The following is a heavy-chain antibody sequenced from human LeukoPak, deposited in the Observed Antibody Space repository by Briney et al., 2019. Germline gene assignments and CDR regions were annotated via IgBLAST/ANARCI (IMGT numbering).Heavy chain of an antibody. CDR3: ARVAQQLVNAFDI. Sequence: RTGGSLRLSCAASGFTFSSYSMNWVRQAPGKGLEWVSSISSSSSYIYYADSVKGRFTISRDNAKNSLYLQMNSLRAEDTAVYYCARVAQQLVNAFDIWGQGTMATVSS. J-gene: IGHJ3*02. D-gene: IGHD6-13*01. V-gene: IGHV3-21*01. CDR2: ISSSSSYI. CDR1: GFTFSSYS.